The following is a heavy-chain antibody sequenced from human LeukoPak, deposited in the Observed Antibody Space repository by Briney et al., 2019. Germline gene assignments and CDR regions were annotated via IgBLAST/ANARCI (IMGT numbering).Heavy chain of an antibody. CDR3: ATAPNPDYFDY. D-gene: IGHD3-16*01. V-gene: IGHV4-59*01. CDR1: GDSIGQDY. J-gene: IGHJ4*02. Sequence: SETLSLTCTVSGDSIGQDYWNWIRQPPRRGLEWIGHIPDSGSANYNPSLKSRVTISVDRSKNQFSLRLNSVTAADTAFYYCATAPNPDYFDYWGQGTLATVSS. CDR2: IPDSGSA.